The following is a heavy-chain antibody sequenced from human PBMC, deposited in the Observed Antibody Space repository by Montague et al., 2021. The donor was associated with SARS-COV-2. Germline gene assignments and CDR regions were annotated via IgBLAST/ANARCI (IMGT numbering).Heavy chain of an antibody. CDR2: INHSGNT. J-gene: IGHJ5*02. CDR3: ARGADYDFWSGYLRYKWFDP. V-gene: IGHV4-34*01. Sequence: SETLSLTCAVYGGSLSGYYWAWIRQTPGKGLEWIGEINHSGNTNYSPSLKSRLTISVDTSKKQFSLKLGSVTTADTAVYYCARGADYDFWSGYLRYKWFDPWGLGTPVTVSS. CDR1: GGSLSGYY. D-gene: IGHD3-3*01.